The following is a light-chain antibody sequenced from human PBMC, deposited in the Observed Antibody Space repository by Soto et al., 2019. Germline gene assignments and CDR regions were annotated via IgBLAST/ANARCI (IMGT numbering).Light chain of an antibody. Sequence: DIQMTQSPSTLSASVGDRVTITCRASQSINSWLAWYQQKPGKAPKVLIYKASTLETEVPSRFSGSGSGTEFTLTISSLQPDDFASYYCQQYYSYPFTFGQGTQLEIK. CDR1: QSINSW. V-gene: IGKV1-5*03. CDR3: QQYYSYPFT. CDR2: KAS. J-gene: IGKJ2*01.